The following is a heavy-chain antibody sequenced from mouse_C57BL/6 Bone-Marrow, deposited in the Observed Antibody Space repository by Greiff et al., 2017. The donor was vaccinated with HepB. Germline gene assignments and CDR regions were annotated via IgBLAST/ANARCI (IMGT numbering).Heavy chain of an antibody. CDR2: INPSTGGT. CDR1: GYSFTGYY. J-gene: IGHJ1*03. Sequence: VQLQQSGPELVKPGASVKISCKASGYSFTGYYMNWVKQSPEKSLEWLGEINPSTGGTTYNQKFKAKATLTVDKSSSTAYMQRKSLTSEDSAVYYCARLGTGTDWYFDVWGTGTTVTVSS. D-gene: IGHD4-1*01. V-gene: IGHV1-42*01. CDR3: ARLGTGTDWYFDV.